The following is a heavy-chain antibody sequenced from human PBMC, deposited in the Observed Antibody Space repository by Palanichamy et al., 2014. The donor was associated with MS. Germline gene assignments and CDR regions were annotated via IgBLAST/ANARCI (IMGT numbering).Heavy chain of an antibody. CDR2: IYSSGRT. D-gene: IGHD3-3*01. V-gene: IGHV3-53*01. Sequence: EVQLVESGGGLIQPGGSLRLSCVASGFTVSGHCMTWVRQAPGKGLEWVSVIYSSGRTYYADSVKGRFTISRDNSKNTLYLQMNSLTAEDTAVYYCAREMSFDFWSSGIDYWGQGTLVTVSS. CDR1: GFTVSGHC. CDR3: AREMSFDFWSSGIDY. J-gene: IGHJ4*02.